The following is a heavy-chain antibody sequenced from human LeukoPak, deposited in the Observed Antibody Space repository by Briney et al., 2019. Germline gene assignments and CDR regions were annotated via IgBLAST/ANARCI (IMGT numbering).Heavy chain of an antibody. Sequence: GGSLRLSCAASRGFTFSTNWMYWVRQAPGKGLVWVSRVNSDGSSTAYADSVKGRFTISRDNVNNILYLQMNSLRAEDTAVYYCARGPYYYDSSGYYQINDAFDIWGQGTMVTVSS. CDR1: RGFTFSTNW. CDR3: ARGPYYYDSSGYYQINDAFDI. J-gene: IGHJ3*02. V-gene: IGHV3-74*01. CDR2: VNSDGSST. D-gene: IGHD3-22*01.